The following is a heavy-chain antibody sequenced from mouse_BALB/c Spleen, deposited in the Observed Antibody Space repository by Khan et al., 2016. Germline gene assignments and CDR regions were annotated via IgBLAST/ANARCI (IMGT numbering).Heavy chain of an antibody. D-gene: IGHD2-1*01. CDR2: INTHSGVP. CDR3: ARTVGNYGYFDY. CDR1: GYTFTTAG. J-gene: IGHJ2*01. V-gene: IGHV9-4*02. Sequence: QIQLVQSGPELKKPGETVRISCKASGYTFTTAGMQWVQKMPGKGLKWIGWINTHSGVPKYAEDFKGRFAFSLETSASTAYLQIRNLKNEDTATYFCARTVGNYGYFDYWAKAPLSQSPQ.